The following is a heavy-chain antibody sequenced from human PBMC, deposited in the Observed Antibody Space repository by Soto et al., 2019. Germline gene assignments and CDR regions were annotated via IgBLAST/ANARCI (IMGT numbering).Heavy chain of an antibody. J-gene: IGHJ6*02. CDR2: ISGSGGST. D-gene: IGHD2-2*02. Sequence: GGSLRLSCAASGFTFSSYAMSWVRQAPGKGLEWVSAISGSGGSTYYADSVKGRFTISRDNSKNTLYLQMNSLRAEDTAVYYCAKDAHCSSTSCYTSGYYYYGMDVWGQGTTVTVSS. V-gene: IGHV3-23*01. CDR3: AKDAHCSSTSCYTSGYYYYGMDV. CDR1: GFTFSSYA.